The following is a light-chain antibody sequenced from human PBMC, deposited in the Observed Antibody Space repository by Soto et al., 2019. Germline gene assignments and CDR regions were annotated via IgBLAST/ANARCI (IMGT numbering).Light chain of an antibody. J-gene: IGLJ2*01. CDR1: SSEGGYDY. Sequence: QSALTQPASVSGSPGQSITISCTGTSSEGGYDYVSWYQQHPGKAPKLMIYDVTDRPSGVSNRFSGSKSGNTASLTISGRQAEDEADYYCSSYTSGGSLVVFGGGTQLTVL. V-gene: IGLV2-14*01. CDR2: DVT. CDR3: SSYTSGGSLVV.